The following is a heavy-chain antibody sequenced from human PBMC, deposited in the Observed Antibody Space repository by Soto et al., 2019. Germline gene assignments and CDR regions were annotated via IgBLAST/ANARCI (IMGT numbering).Heavy chain of an antibody. CDR3: ARYSNYDRGIYYYYGMDV. CDR2: ISANNGNT. D-gene: IGHD4-4*01. J-gene: IGHJ6*02. CDR1: GYTFTTYG. V-gene: IGHV1-18*01. Sequence: ASVKVSCKASGYTFTTYGISWVRQGPGQGLEWMGWISANNGNTRYEQKFEGRVTMTTDTSTRTAYMELRSLTSDDTAVYYCARYSNYDRGIYYYYGMDVWGQGTTVTVSS.